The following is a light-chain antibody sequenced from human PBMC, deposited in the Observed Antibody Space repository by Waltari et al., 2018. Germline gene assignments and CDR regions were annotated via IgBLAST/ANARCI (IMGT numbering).Light chain of an antibody. V-gene: IGKV3-15*01. Sequence: EIVMTQSPATLSVSPGERATLSCRASQSVSSNLAWYQQKPGQPLRLLIFYASRRATGIPARFSGSGSGTEFTLSISSLQSEDFAVYYCQQYNNWPPYTFGQGTKLDIK. CDR1: QSVSSN. J-gene: IGKJ2*01. CDR3: QQYNNWPPYT. CDR2: YAS.